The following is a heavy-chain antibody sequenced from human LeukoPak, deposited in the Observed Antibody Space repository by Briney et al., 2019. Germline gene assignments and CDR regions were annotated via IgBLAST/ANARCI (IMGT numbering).Heavy chain of an antibody. CDR2: ITGSSTYI. D-gene: IGHD2-2*03. Sequence: GGSLRLSCAASGFTFSSYTMNWVRQAPGKGLEWVSSITGSSTYIFYADSVKGRFTVSRDNAKNSLYLQMSSLRAEDTAVYYCAREAGYCSSTSCEEDYYYYYMDVWGKGTTVTVSS. J-gene: IGHJ6*03. CDR1: GFTFSSYT. CDR3: AREAGYCSSTSCEEDYYYYYMDV. V-gene: IGHV3-21*01.